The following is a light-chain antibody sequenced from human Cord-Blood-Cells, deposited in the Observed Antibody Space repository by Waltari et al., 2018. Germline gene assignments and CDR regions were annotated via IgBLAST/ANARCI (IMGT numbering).Light chain of an antibody. J-gene: IGLJ2*01. CDR3: CSYAGSSNVV. Sequence: QSALTQPASVSGSPGQSITLSCTGTSSDGGSYNLVSWYQQHPGKAPNLMIYEVRKRPSGVSNRFSGSKSGNTASLTISGLQAEDEADYYCCSYAGSSNVVFGGGTKLTVL. CDR1: SSDGGSYNL. CDR2: EVR. V-gene: IGLV2-23*02.